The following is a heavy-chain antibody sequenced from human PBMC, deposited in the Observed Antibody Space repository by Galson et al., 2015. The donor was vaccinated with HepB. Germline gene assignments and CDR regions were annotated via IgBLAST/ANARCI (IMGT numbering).Heavy chain of an antibody. J-gene: IGHJ4*02. CDR2: VSAYNGDT. V-gene: IGHV1-18*01. D-gene: IGHD5-12*01. CDR3: TKDRPFLSVAPTLYYFDH. CDR1: GYTFNSYG. Sequence: SVKVSCKASGYTFNSYGISWVRQAPGQGLEWMGWVSAYNGDTESAQTFQDRVIMTTDTSTTTAYLELRSLTSDDTAVYYCTKDRPFLSVAPTLYYFDHWGQGTRVTVSS.